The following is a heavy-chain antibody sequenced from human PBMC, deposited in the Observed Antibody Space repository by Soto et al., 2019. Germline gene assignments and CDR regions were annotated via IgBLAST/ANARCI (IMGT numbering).Heavy chain of an antibody. CDR1: GFTFSDYY. CDR3: AKPALLRFLEWLSIDAFDI. V-gene: IGHV3-11*01. CDR2: ISSSGSTI. J-gene: IGHJ3*02. D-gene: IGHD3-3*01. Sequence: QVQLVESGGGLVKPGGSLRLSCAASGFTFSDYYMSWIRQAAGKGLEWVSYISSSGSTIYYADSVKGRFTISRDNAKNSLYLLMNSLRAEDTAVYYCAKPALLRFLEWLSIDAFDIWGQGTMVTVSS.